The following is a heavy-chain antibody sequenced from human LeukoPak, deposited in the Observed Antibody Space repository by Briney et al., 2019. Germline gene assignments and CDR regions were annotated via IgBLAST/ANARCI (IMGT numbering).Heavy chain of an antibody. CDR1: GGTFSSYA. CDR3: ARDIIVVVPAANYYYGMDV. D-gene: IGHD2-2*01. J-gene: IGHJ6*02. V-gene: IGHV1-69*04. CDR2: IIPILGIA. Sequence: GSSVKVSCKASGGTFSSYAISWLRQAPGQGLEWMGRIIPILGIANYAQKFQGRVTITADKSTSTAYMELSSLRSEDTAVYYCARDIIVVVPAANYYYGMDVWGQGTTVTVSS.